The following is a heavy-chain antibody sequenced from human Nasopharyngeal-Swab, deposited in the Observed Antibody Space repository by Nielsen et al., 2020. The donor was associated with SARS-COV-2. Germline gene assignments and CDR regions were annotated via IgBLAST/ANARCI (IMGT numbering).Heavy chain of an antibody. V-gene: IGHV3-53*01. D-gene: IGHD4-11*01. Sequence: GESLKISCAPSGFSVGSNYVSWVRQAPGKGLEWVSILYSGGVTFYADSVEGRFSISRDNSKNTIYLQMNNLRAEDTAVYYCARDRNTVLAGHSYFGMDVWGQGTRVTVSS. CDR2: LYSGGVT. CDR1: GFSVGSNY. CDR3: ARDRNTVLAGHSYFGMDV. J-gene: IGHJ6*02.